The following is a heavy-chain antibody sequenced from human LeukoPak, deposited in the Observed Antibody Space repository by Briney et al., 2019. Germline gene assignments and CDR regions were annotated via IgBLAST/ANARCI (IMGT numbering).Heavy chain of an antibody. Sequence: PGGSLRISCAASKFTFNNYGMSWIRQPAGKGLEWIGRIYSSGSTNYNPSLKSRVTISLDTSKNQFSLKLSSVTAADTAVYYCARQYSDILTGYHRGELYWYFDLWGRGTLVTVSS. CDR3: ARQYSDILTGYHRGELYWYFDL. CDR1: KFTFNNYG. V-gene: IGHV4-4*07. CDR2: IYSSGST. J-gene: IGHJ2*01. D-gene: IGHD3-9*01.